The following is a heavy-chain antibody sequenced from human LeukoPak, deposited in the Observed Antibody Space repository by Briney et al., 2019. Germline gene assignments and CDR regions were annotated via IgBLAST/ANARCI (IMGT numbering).Heavy chain of an antibody. V-gene: IGHV3-30-3*01. D-gene: IGHD3-22*01. Sequence: GGSLRLSCAASGFTFSNYAMHWVRQAPGKGLEWVAVISYDGTNKYYADSVKGRFTISRDNSKNTMYLQMNSLRAEDTAMYYCARAPVFYDSSGFGGAFDIWGQGTMVTVSS. CDR2: ISYDGTNK. J-gene: IGHJ3*02. CDR1: GFTFSNYA. CDR3: ARAPVFYDSSGFGGAFDI.